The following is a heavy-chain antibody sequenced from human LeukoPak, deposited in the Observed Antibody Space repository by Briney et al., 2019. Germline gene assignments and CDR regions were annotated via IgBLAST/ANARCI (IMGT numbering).Heavy chain of an antibody. CDR2: ISSSGSTI. D-gene: IGHD3-10*01. CDR3: AREYYYGSGSYLDWFDP. V-gene: IGHV3-48*03. Sequence: GGSLRLSCAASGFTFSSYEMNWVRQAPGKGLEWVSYISSSGSTIYYADSVKGRFTISRDNAKNSLYLQMNSLRAEDTAVYYCAREYYYGSGSYLDWFDPWGQGTLVTVSS. J-gene: IGHJ5*02. CDR1: GFTFSSYE.